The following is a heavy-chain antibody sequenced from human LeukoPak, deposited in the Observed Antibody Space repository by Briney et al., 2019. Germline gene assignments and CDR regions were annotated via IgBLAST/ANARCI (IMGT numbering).Heavy chain of an antibody. CDR2: INPSSGGT. J-gene: IGHJ4*02. V-gene: IGHV1-2*06. CDR1: GYTFTGYY. D-gene: IGHD5-12*01. CDR3: ARGYRGYDQPDY. Sequence: ASVKVSCKASGYTFTGYYMHWVRLAPGQGLEWMGRINPSSGGTNFAQKFQGRVTMTRDTSISTAYMELSRLRPDDTAVYYCARGYRGYDQPDYWGQGTLVTVSS.